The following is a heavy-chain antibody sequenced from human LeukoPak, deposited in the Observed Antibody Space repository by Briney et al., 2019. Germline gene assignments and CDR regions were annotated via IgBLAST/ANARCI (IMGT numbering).Heavy chain of an antibody. CDR3: AKVLGYCSSTSCYGPYWFDP. Sequence: PGGSLRLSCAASGFTFSSYAMSWARQAPGKGPEWVSAISGSGGSTYYADSVKGRFTISRDNSKNTLYLQMNSLRAEDTAVYYCAKVLGYCSSTSCYGPYWFDPWGQGTLVTVSS. V-gene: IGHV3-23*01. D-gene: IGHD2-2*01. CDR1: GFTFSSYA. CDR2: ISGSGGST. J-gene: IGHJ5*02.